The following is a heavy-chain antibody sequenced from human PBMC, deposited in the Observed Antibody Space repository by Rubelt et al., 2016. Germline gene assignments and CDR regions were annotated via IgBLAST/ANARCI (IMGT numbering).Heavy chain of an antibody. CDR1: GGSISSSSYY. CDR3: ARRGGDGYNPFDY. Sequence: QLQLQESGPGLVKPSETLSLTCTVSGGSISSSSYYWGWIRQPPGKGLEWIGSIYYSGCTYYNPSLKSRVTISVDTSKNQFSLKLSSVTAADTAVYYCARRGGDGYNPFDYWGQGTLVTVSS. V-gene: IGHV4-39*01. CDR2: IYYSGCT. J-gene: IGHJ4*02. D-gene: IGHD5-24*01.